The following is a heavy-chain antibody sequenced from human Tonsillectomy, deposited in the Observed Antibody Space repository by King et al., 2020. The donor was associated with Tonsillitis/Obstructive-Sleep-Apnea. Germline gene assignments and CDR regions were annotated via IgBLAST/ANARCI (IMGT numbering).Heavy chain of an antibody. D-gene: IGHD2-2*01. CDR3: ANGRYCTSSSCSWRPFDY. J-gene: IGHJ4*02. CDR2: ISSSGNTI. V-gene: IGHV3-48*02. CDR1: GFTFSSYY. Sequence: VQLVESGGGLVQPGGSLRLSCAASGFTFSSYYMNWVRQAPGKGLEWGSYISSSGNTIYYADFVKGRFTISRDNAKNSLYLQMNSLRDEDTAVYYCANGRYCTSSSCSWRPFDYWGQGTLVTVSS.